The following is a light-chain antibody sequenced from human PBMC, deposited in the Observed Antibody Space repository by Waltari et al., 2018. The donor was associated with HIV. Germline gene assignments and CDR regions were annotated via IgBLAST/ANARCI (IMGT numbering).Light chain of an antibody. CDR2: RSC. J-gene: IGLJ2*01. V-gene: IGLV1-47*01. CDR3: AAWVDSRSVV. Sequence: QSVLTQPPSASGTPGQRVTISCSGSSSNIGSTYVYWYQQFPGTAPKLLIHRSCERPEGVPDRFSGAQSGPSASLAISGLRSEDEAGDYCAAWVDSRSVVIGGGTKLTVL. CDR1: SSNIGSTY.